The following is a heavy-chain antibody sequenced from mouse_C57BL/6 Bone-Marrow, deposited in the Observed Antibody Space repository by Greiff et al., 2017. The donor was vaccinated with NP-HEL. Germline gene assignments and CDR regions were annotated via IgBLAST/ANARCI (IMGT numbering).Heavy chain of an antibody. V-gene: IGHV1-64*01. D-gene: IGHD2-3*01. Sequence: QVQLKESGAELVKPGASVKLSCKASGYTFTSYWMHWVKQRPGQGLEWIGMIHPNSGSTNYNEKFKSKATLTVDKSSSTAYMQLSSLTSEDSAVYYDARWGDGYYEAWFAYWGQGTLVTVSA. CDR1: GYTFTSYW. CDR2: IHPNSGST. J-gene: IGHJ3*01. CDR3: ARWGDGYYEAWFAY.